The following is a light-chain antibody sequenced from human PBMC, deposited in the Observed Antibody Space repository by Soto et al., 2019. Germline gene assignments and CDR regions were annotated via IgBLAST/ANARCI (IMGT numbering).Light chain of an antibody. CDR1: SSNIGAGFD. J-gene: IGLJ2*01. CDR2: RSY. CDR3: QSYDSSLSGVV. V-gene: IGLV1-40*01. Sequence: QSVLTQPPSVSGAPGQRVTISCTGSSSNIGAGFDVHWYQQLPGTAPKLLIYRSYNRPSGVPDRFSGSKSGTSASLAFTGLQAEDEADYYCQSYDSSLSGVVFGGGTKLTVL.